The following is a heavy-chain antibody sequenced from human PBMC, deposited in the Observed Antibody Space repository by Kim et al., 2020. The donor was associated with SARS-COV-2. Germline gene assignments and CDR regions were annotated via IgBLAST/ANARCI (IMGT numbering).Heavy chain of an antibody. CDR1: GYTFTSYG. V-gene: IGHV1-18*01. J-gene: IGHJ6*02. CDR2: ISAYNGNT. CDR3: ARDIGDIVATIGYYYGMDV. Sequence: ASVKVSCKASGYTFTSYGISWVRQAPGQGLEWMGWISAYNGNTNYAQKLQGRVTMTTDTSTSTAYMELRSLRSDDTAVYYCARDIGDIVATIGYYYGMDVWGQGTTITVSS. D-gene: IGHD5-12*01.